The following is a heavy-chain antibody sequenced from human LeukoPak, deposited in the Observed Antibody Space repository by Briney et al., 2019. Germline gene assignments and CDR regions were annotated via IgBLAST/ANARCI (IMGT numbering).Heavy chain of an antibody. CDR2: IYYSGST. J-gene: IGHJ6*02. V-gene: IGHV4-31*03. CDR1: GGSISSGVYY. Sequence: SQTLSLTCTVSGGSISSGVYYWSWIRQHPGKGLEWIGYIYYSGSTYYNPSLKSRVTISVDTSKNQFSLKLSSVTAADTAVYYCAREYYYDSSGSLSYGMDVWGQGTTVTVSS. CDR3: AREYYYDSSGSLSYGMDV. D-gene: IGHD3-22*01.